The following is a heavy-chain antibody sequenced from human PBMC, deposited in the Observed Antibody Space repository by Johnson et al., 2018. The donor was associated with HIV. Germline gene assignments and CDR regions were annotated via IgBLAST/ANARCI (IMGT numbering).Heavy chain of an antibody. CDR2: IKQDGSEK. CDR1: GFTFRSYW. CDR3: ARVNIAFDM. Sequence: VQLVESGGGLVQSGGSLRLSCAASGFTFRSYWMSWVRQAPGKGLEWVANIKQDGSEKYYVDGVKGRFTISRDNAKNSLFLQMNSLRVEDTAVYYCARVNIAFDMWGQGTMVTVSS. D-gene: IGHD2/OR15-2a*01. J-gene: IGHJ3*02. V-gene: IGHV3-7*05.